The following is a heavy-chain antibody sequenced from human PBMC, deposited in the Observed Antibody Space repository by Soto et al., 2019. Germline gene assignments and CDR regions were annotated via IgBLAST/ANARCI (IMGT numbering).Heavy chain of an antibody. CDR3: ENDPPYGSGSYSKIHTENWFDP. CDR1: GFTFSSYA. D-gene: IGHD3-10*01. Sequence: GGSLRLSCAASGFTFSSYAMSWVRQAPGKGLEWVSAISGRGGSTYYADSVKGRFTISRDTSKKTLYRQMNSLRAEDTAVYYCENDPPYGSGSYSKIHTENWFDPWGQGTLVTVSS. V-gene: IGHV3-23*01. CDR2: ISGRGGST. J-gene: IGHJ5*02.